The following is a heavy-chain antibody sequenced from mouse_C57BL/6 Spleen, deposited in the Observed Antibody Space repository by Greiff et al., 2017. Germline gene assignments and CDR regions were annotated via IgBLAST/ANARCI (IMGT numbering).Heavy chain of an antibody. Sequence: QVQLQQSGTELVKPGASVKLSCKVSGYTFTSYWMHWVKQRPGQGLEWIGKINPSNGGTNYNEKFKSKATLTVDKSSSTAYMQLSSLTSEDSAVYYCARSAPRHQARDYWGQGTSVTVSS. CDR1: GYTFTSYW. CDR3: ARSAPRHQARDY. CDR2: INPSNGGT. J-gene: IGHJ4*01. D-gene: IGHD1-2*01. V-gene: IGHV1-53*01.